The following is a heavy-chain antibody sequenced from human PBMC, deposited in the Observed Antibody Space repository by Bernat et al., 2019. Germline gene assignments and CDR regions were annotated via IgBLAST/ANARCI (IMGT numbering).Heavy chain of an antibody. Sequence: QVQLVESGGGVVQPGGSLRLSCAASGFTFSSYGMHWVRQAPGKGLEWVAFIRYDGGNKYYADSVKGRFTISRDNSKNTLYLQMNSLRAEDTAVYYCAKDRMIGDYDYWGQGTLVTVSS. CDR2: IRYDGGNK. V-gene: IGHV3-30*02. CDR3: AKDRMIGDYDY. D-gene: IGHD3-22*01. J-gene: IGHJ4*02. CDR1: GFTFSSYG.